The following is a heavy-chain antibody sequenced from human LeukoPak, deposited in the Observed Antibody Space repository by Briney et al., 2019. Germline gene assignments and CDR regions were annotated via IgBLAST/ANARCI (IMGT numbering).Heavy chain of an antibody. D-gene: IGHD2-2*01. J-gene: IGHJ4*02. CDR1: GFTFRSYS. V-gene: IGHV3-48*04. Sequence: GGSLRLSCEGSGFTFRSYSMNWVRQAPGKGLEWVSHISGSSSAIYYADSVKGRFSISRDNAKNSLFLQMNSLRAEDMAVYYCARDSSYCSSTGCYEIDYWGQGTLVIVSS. CDR3: ARDSSYCSSTGCYEIDY. CDR2: ISGSSSAI.